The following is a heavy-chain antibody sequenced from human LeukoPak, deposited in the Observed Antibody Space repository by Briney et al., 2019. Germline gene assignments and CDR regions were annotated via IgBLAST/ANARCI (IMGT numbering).Heavy chain of an antibody. CDR3: TRQGGQGYSGYDLDY. D-gene: IGHD5-12*01. CDR2: IRSKANSYAS. Sequence: GGSLKLSCAASGFTFSGSAMHWVRQACGKGLEWVGRIRSKANSYASAYAASVKGRFTISRDDSKNTAYLQMNSLKTEDTAVYYCTRQGGQGYSGYDLDYWGQGTLVTVSS. J-gene: IGHJ4*02. V-gene: IGHV3-73*01. CDR1: GFTFSGSA.